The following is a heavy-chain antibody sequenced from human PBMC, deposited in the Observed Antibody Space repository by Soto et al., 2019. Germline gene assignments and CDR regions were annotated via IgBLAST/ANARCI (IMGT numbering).Heavy chain of an antibody. Sequence: SETLSLTCTVSGGSISSGGYSWNWLRQPPGKGLEWIGLIYSSGSTNYNPSLKSRVTISIDTSDNQFSLTLSSATAADTAMYYCTRESPGSGHFDYWGQGTLVTVSS. V-gene: IGHV4-61*08. CDR3: TRESPGSGHFDY. CDR2: IYSSGST. CDR1: GGSISSGGYS. D-gene: IGHD1-26*01. J-gene: IGHJ4*02.